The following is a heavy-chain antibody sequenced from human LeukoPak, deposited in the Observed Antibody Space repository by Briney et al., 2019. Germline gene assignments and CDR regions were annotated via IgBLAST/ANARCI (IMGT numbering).Heavy chain of an antibody. Sequence: GGSLRLSCAASGFTFSSAWMTWVRQAPGKGLEWVGRSRNKADSYTTVYAASVNGRFTISRDDSKSSLYLQMNSLKTEDTAVYYCTRGGLYGGSSAFDYWGQGTLVTVSS. CDR2: SRNKADSYTT. D-gene: IGHD4-23*01. J-gene: IGHJ4*02. CDR1: GFTFSSAW. V-gene: IGHV3-72*01. CDR3: TRGGLYGGSSAFDY.